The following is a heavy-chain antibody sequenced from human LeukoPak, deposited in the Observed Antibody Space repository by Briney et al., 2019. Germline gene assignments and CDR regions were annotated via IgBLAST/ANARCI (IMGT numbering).Heavy chain of an antibody. CDR3: ATEGSNWFDP. CDR1: GYTFTTYY. D-gene: IGHD2-8*01. Sequence: ASVKVSCKASGYTFTTYYMHWVRQAPGHGLEWMGWVNPNSGATTYAQQFQGRVTMTRDTSITTTYMELSRLTSDDTAVYYCATEGSNWFDPWGQGTLVTVSS. V-gene: IGHV1-2*02. CDR2: VNPNSGAT. J-gene: IGHJ5*02.